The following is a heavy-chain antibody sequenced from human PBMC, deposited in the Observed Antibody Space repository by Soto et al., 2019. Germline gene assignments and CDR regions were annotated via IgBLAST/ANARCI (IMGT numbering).Heavy chain of an antibody. CDR2: IWNDEINK. V-gene: IGHV3-33*01. J-gene: IGHJ6*02. Sequence: GGSLRLSCAASGFTFSSYAMHWVRQAPGKGLEWVAVIWNDEINKYYGASVKDRFTISRDNSKRTLYLQMNSLRGEDTAVYYCARDGGFTIFGMLYYGMDVWGQGTTVTVSS. CDR3: ARDGGFTIFGMLYYGMDV. CDR1: GFTFSSYA. D-gene: IGHD3-3*01.